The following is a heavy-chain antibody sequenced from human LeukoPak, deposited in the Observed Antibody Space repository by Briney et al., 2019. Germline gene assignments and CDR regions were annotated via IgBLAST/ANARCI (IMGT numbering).Heavy chain of an antibody. CDR2: ISGSGGNT. Sequence: GGSLRLSCATSGFTFSSYAMSWVRQAPGKGLEWVSSISGSGGNTYYADSVKGRFTISRDYSKNTLYLQMNSLRTEETAVYYCAKGPAMVRGTFDHWGQGTLVTVSS. V-gene: IGHV3-23*01. CDR3: AKGPAMVRGTFDH. J-gene: IGHJ5*02. D-gene: IGHD3-10*01. CDR1: GFTFSSYA.